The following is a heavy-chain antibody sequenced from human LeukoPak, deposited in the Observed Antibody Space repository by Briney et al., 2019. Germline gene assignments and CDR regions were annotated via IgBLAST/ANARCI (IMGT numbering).Heavy chain of an antibody. Sequence: GASVKVSCKASGYTLTSYYMHWVRQAPGQGLEWMGIINPSDGSTTYAQKFQGRVTMTRDMSTSTVYMELSSLRSEDTAVYYCARDMSSVLRFLEWSPRHSLDYWGQGTLVTVSS. D-gene: IGHD3-3*01. CDR3: ARDMSSVLRFLEWSPRHSLDY. J-gene: IGHJ4*02. CDR1: GYTLTSYY. V-gene: IGHV1-46*01. CDR2: INPSDGST.